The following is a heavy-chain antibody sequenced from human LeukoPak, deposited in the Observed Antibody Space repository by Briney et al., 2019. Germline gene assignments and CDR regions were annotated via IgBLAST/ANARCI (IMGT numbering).Heavy chain of an antibody. CDR2: IYYSGDT. Sequence: SETLSLTCTVSGGSNTSSSYYWGWIRQPPGKGLEWIGSIYYSGDTYYNPSINSRPVTISVDTSKNQFSLRLSSVTAADTTVYYCSRHQSHYSYYMGVWGKGSTVTVSS. V-gene: IGHV4-39*01. J-gene: IGHJ6*03. CDR3: SRHQSHYSYYMGV. CDR1: GGSNTSSSYY.